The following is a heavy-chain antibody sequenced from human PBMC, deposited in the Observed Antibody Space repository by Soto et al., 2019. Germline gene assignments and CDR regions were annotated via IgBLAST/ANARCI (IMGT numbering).Heavy chain of an antibody. V-gene: IGHV3-9*01. CDR2: ISWSSNVV. CDR3: AKDRGGGTKSLIEQVWYGMDV. D-gene: IGHD1-26*01. Sequence: GGSLRLSCAASGFTFDDYAMHWVRQVPGKGLEWVSGISWSSNVVGYADSVKGRFNISRDNAKNSLYLQMNSLRADDTALYYCAKDRGGGTKSLIEQVWYGMDVWGHGTTVTVSS. CDR1: GFTFDDYA. J-gene: IGHJ6*02.